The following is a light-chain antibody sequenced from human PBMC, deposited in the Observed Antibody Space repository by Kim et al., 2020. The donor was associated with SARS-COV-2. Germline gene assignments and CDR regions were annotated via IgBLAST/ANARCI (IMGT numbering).Light chain of an antibody. CDR1: SGSIASNY. J-gene: IGLJ2*01. V-gene: IGLV6-57*01. Sequence: KTVTISCTRSSGSIASNYVQWYQQRPGSSPTTVIYEDNQRPSGVPDRFSGSIDSSSNSASLTISGLKTEDEADYYCKSYDSSNHVVFGGGTQLTVL. CDR2: EDN. CDR3: KSYDSSNHVV.